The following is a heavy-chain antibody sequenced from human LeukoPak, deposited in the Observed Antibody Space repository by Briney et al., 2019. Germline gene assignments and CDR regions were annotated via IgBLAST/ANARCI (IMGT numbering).Heavy chain of an antibody. CDR1: GDSVSSNSAA. J-gene: IGHJ6*02. CDR2: TYYRSKWYN. Sequence: QTLSLTCAISGDSVSSNSAAWNWIRQSPSRGLEWLGRTYYRSKWYNDYAVSVKSRITINPDTSKNQFSLQLNSVTPEDTAVYYCARDFRSLAGYYYYGMDVWGQGTTVTVSS. D-gene: IGHD6-19*01. CDR3: ARDFRSLAGYYYYGMDV. V-gene: IGHV6-1*01.